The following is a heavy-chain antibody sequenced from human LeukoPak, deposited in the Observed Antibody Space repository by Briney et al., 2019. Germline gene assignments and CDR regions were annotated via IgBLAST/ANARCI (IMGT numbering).Heavy chain of an antibody. CDR1: GFTLSSYG. CDR3: ARGYYDSSGYYFYSYMDY. V-gene: IGHV3-33*01. CDR2: IWYDGSNK. Sequence: GGSLRLSCAASGFTLSSYGMHWVRQAPGKGLEWVAVIWYDGSNKYYADSVKGRFTISRDNSKNTLYLQMNSLRAEDTAVYYCARGYYDSSGYYFYSYMDYWGQGTLVTVSS. D-gene: IGHD3-22*01. J-gene: IGHJ4*02.